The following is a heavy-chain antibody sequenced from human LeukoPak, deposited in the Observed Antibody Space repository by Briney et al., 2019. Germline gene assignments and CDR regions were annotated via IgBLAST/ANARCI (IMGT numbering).Heavy chain of an antibody. V-gene: IGHV4-34*01. D-gene: IGHD4-17*01. J-gene: IGHJ4*02. CDR2: INHSGST. Sequence: PSETLSLTCAIYGGSFSGYYWSRIRQPPGKGLEWIGEINHSGSTNYNPSLKSRVTISVDTSKNQFSLKLSSVTAADTAVYYCARRVTVTTLRYFDYWGQGTLVTVSS. CDR3: ARRVTVTTLRYFDY. CDR1: GGSFSGYY.